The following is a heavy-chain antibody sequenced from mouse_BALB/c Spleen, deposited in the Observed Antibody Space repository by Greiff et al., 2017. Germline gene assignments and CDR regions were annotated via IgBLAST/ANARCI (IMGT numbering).Heavy chain of an antibody. D-gene: IGHD4-1*01. CDR2: ISNGGGST. CDR1: GFTFSSYT. J-gene: IGHJ2*01. Sequence: DVKLVESGGGLVQPGGSLKLSCAASGFTFSSYTMSWVRQTPEKRLEWVAYISNGGGSTYYPDTVKGRFTISRDNAKNTLYLQMSSLKSEDTAMYYCARKEANWDVFDYWGQGTTLTVSS. CDR3: ARKEANWDVFDY. V-gene: IGHV5-12-2*01.